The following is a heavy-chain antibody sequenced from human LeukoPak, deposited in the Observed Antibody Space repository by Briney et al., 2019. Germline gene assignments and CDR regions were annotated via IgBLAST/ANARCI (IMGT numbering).Heavy chain of an antibody. CDR1: GYTSTTYG. V-gene: IGHV1-18*01. CDR2: ISTYNGNT. CDR3: AREAWTIWLGDPERYFEY. D-gene: IGHD3-10*01. J-gene: IGHJ4*02. Sequence: ASVKVSCKASGYTSTTYGISWVRQAPGQGLEWMGWISTYNGNTKSAQKFQGRVTMTTDTSTSTAYMELRSLRSDDTAVYYCAREAWTIWLGDPERYFEYWGQGSLVTVSS.